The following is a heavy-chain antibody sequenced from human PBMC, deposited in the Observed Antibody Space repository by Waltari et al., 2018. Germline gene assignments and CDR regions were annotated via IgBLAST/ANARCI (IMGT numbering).Heavy chain of an antibody. J-gene: IGHJ6*03. CDR1: RGSISTYY. Sequence: QVQLQESGSGLLKPSETLSLTCAVSRGSISTYYWSWIRQPPGKGLEWIGHIHYSGTPKYNHSLESRVTISLDTAKNQFSRKLSSVTAADTAVYYCARSRVTARFYYYYMDVWGRGTTVAVSS. CDR2: IHYSGTP. V-gene: IGHV4-59*01. CDR3: ARSRVTARFYYYYMDV. D-gene: IGHD5-18*01.